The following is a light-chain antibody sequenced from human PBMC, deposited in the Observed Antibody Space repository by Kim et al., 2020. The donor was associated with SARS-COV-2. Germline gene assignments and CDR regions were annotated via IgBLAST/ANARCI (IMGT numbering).Light chain of an antibody. J-gene: IGKJ1*01. CDR1: QSVLYNSNNKNY. CDR3: QQYHSTPRT. CDR2: GAS. V-gene: IGKV4-1*01. Sequence: ATIKCKSSQSVLYNSNNKNYLAWYQQKPGQPPKLLIYGASTRESGVPDRFSGSGSGTDFTLTISSLQAEDVAVYYCQQYHSTPRTFGQGTKVEIK.